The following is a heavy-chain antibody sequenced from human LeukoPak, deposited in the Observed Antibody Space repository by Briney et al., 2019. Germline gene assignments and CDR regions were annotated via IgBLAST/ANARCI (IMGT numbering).Heavy chain of an antibody. CDR1: VGSFSGYY. V-gene: IGHV4-34*01. CDR2: INHSGST. J-gene: IGHJ4*02. CDR3: AIGVAIDY. Sequence: SETLSLTCAFYVGSFSGYYWSWIRQPPGKGLEWIGEINHSGSTNYNPSLKSRVTISVDTSKNQFSLKLSSVTAADTAVYYCAIGVAIDYWGQGTLVTVSS. D-gene: IGHD3-3*01.